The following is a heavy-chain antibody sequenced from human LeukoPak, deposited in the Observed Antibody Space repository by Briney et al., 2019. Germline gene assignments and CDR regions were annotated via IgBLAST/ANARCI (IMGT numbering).Heavy chain of an antibody. V-gene: IGHV4-59*12. CDR1: GGSISSSY. J-gene: IGHJ4*02. D-gene: IGHD3-10*01. Sequence: PSETLSLTCTVSGGSISSSYWSWIRQPPGKGLEWIGYIYYTGSTTYNPSPKSRVTISVDTSKNQLSLKLNSVTAADTAVYYCAKEGMIRGVIDYWGQGALVTVSS. CDR3: AKEGMIRGVIDY. CDR2: IYYTGST.